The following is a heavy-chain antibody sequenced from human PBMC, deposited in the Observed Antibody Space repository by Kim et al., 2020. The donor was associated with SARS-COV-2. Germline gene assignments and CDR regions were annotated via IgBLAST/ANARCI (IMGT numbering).Heavy chain of an antibody. J-gene: IGHJ5*02. CDR1: GFSFSSYS. Sequence: GGSLRLSCSASGFSFSSYSMNWVRQAPGRGLEWVSSISSSSGTIYYADSVKGRFTISRDNAKDSLYLQMSSLRAEDTAVYYCARRDYGDYWFDPWGQGTLVTVSS. CDR3: ARRDYGDYWFDP. V-gene: IGHV3-48*04. CDR2: ISSSSGTI. D-gene: IGHD4-17*01.